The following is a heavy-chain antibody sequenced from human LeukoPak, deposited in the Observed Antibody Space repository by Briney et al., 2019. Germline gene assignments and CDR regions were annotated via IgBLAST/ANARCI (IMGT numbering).Heavy chain of an antibody. V-gene: IGHV1-2*02. CDR3: ARDQLISGSWTYYYYGMDV. J-gene: IGHJ6*02. CDR2: INPNSGGT. Sequence: GASVKVSCKVSGYTFTGYYMHWVRQAPGQGLEWMGWINPNSGGTNYAQKFQGRVTMTRDTSISTAYMELSRLRSDDTAVYYCARDQLISGSWTYYYYGMDVWGQGTTVTVSS. CDR1: GYTFTGYY. D-gene: IGHD3-10*01.